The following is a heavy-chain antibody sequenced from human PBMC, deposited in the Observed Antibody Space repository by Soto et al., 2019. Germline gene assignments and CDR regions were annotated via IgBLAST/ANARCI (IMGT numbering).Heavy chain of an antibody. CDR3: ARAALYNWNDVSWFDP. Sequence: PGGSLRLSCAASGFTFSTYSMNWVRQAPGKGLEWVSSISSGSSTIYYADSVKGRFTISRDNAKNSLYLQMNSLRAEDTAVYYCARAALYNWNDVSWFDPWGQGTLVTVSS. V-gene: IGHV3-48*01. J-gene: IGHJ5*02. CDR1: GFTFSTYS. D-gene: IGHD1-1*01. CDR2: ISSGSSTI.